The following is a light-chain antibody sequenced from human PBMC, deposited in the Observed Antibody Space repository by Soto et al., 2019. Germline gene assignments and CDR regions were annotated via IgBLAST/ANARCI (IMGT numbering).Light chain of an antibody. CDR1: SSDVGGYNY. CDR3: SSDAGSRNL. V-gene: IGLV2-8*01. Sequence: SLLTQPPSASGSPGQSVAISCTGTSSDVGGYNYVSWYQQHPGKAPKLMIYEVNKRPSGVPDRFSGSKSGNTAPLTVSGLQAEDEADYYCSSDAGSRNLFGNGTKVTVL. J-gene: IGLJ1*01. CDR2: EVN.